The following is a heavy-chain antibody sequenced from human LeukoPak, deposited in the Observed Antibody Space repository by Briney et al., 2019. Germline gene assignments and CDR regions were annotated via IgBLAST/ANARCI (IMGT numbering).Heavy chain of an antibody. CDR2: ISTNTGNP. J-gene: IGHJ4*02. V-gene: IGHV7-4-1*02. Sequence: ASVKVSCKASGYTFTSYAMNWVRQAPGQGLEWMGWISTNTGNPTYAQGFTGRFVFSLDTSVSTAYLQISSLKAEDTAVYYCAMTGYSSGWYYGGVDYWGQGTLVTVSS. CDR1: GYTFTSYA. D-gene: IGHD6-19*01. CDR3: AMTGYSSGWYYGGVDY.